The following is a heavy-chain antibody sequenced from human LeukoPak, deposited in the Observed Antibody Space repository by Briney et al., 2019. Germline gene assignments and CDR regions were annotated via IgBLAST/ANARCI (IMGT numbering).Heavy chain of an antibody. V-gene: IGHV1-2*02. CDR3: TRGSYYDSSGYSGVRLFDY. CDR1: GYTITDYY. D-gene: IGHD3-22*01. J-gene: IGHJ4*02. Sequence: EASVKVSCKASGYTITDYYIHWVRQAPGQGLEWMGWINPNSGGTNYAQKFQGRVTMTSDTSISTAYMELSRLRSDDTALYYCTRGSYYDSSGYSGVRLFDYWGQGTPVTVPS. CDR2: INPNSGGT.